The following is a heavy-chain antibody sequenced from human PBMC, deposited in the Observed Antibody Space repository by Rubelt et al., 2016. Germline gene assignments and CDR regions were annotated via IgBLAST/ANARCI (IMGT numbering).Heavy chain of an antibody. D-gene: IGHD1-26*01. Sequence: QVQLVQSGAEVKKPGSSVKVSCKASGGTFSSYAISWVRRAPGQGLEWMGGLIAIFGAAYYAQKVQGRVPITADESTSTSYMELSSLRSEDTAVYYCARGSGSYTFDYWGQGTLVTVSS. CDR1: GGTFSSYA. V-gene: IGHV1-69*01. CDR2: LIAIFGAA. J-gene: IGHJ4*02. CDR3: ARGSGSYTFDY.